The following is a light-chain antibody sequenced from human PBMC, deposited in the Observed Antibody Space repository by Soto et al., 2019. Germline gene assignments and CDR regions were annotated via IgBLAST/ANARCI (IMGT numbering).Light chain of an antibody. CDR2: EVS. CDR3: CSYAGSSTPYV. Sequence: QSVLTQPASVSGSPGKSITISCTGTRSDVGSYNLVSWYQQHPGKAPKLMIYEVSKRPSGVSNRFSGSKSGNTASLTISGLQAEDEADYYCCSYAGSSTPYVFGTGTKVTVL. V-gene: IGLV2-23*02. J-gene: IGLJ1*01. CDR1: RSDVGSYNL.